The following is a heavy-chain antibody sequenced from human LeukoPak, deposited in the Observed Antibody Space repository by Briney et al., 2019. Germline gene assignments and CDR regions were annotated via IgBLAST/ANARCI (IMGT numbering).Heavy chain of an antibody. Sequence: SETLSLTCTVSGGSISSYYWSWIRQPPGKGLEWIGCIYNSGSTNYNPSLKSRVTISVDTSKNQFSLKLSSVTAADTAVYYCARDTGGPHSGFEIWGQGTMVTVSS. CDR1: GGSISSYY. D-gene: IGHD1-26*01. V-gene: IGHV4-59*01. CDR3: ARDTGGPHSGFEI. CDR2: IYNSGST. J-gene: IGHJ3*02.